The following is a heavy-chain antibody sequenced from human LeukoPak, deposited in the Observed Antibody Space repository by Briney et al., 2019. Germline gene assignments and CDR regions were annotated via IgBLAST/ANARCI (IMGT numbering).Heavy chain of an antibody. J-gene: IGHJ3*02. D-gene: IGHD3/OR15-3a*01. CDR2: IYYSGST. V-gene: IGHV4-59*01. Sequence: SETLSLTCTVSGGFISSYYWTWIRQPPGKELEWIGYIYYSGSTNYNPSLKSRVTISVDTSKNQFSLKLSSVTAADTAVYYCARDSRILGRDWLAFDIWGQGTMVTVSS. CDR1: GGFISSYY. CDR3: ARDSRILGRDWLAFDI.